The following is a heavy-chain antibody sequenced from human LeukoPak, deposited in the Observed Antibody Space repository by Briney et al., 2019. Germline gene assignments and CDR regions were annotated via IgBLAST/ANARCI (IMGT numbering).Heavy chain of an antibody. CDR2: MNPNSGNT. V-gene: IGHV1-8*03. J-gene: IGHJ4*02. Sequence: ASVKVSCKASGYTFISYDINWVRQVTGQGLEWMGWMNPNSGNTGYAQKFQGRVTITRNTSISTAFMELSSLRAEDTAVYYCASDEMDYYDSSGYYYSDYWGQGTLVTVSS. CDR3: ASDEMDYYDSSGYYYSDY. CDR1: GYTFISYD. D-gene: IGHD3-22*01.